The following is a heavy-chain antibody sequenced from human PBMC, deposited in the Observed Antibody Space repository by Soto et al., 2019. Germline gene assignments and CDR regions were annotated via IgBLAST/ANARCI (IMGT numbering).Heavy chain of an antibody. J-gene: IGHJ5*02. CDR1: GYTFTSYG. Sequence: QVQLVQSGAEVKKPGASVKVSCKASGYTFTSYGISWVRQAPGQGLEWMGWISAYNGNTKYAQKLQGRVTMTTDTTTSNTYMSLETVVYDDTAVYYCARDSTPVDHWGQGTLVTVSS. V-gene: IGHV1-18*01. CDR3: ARDSTPVDH. CDR2: ISAYNGNT.